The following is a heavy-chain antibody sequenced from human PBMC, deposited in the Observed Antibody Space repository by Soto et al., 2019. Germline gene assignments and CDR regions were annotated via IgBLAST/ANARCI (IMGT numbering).Heavy chain of an antibody. CDR1: GYTFTGYY. CDR3: AREEESSSPWSPLYYYYGMDV. V-gene: IGHV1-69*06. CDR2: IIPNIGTA. J-gene: IGHJ6*02. Sequence: ASVKVSCKASGYTFTGYYMHWVRQAPGQGLEWMGGIIPNIGTANYAQKFQGRVTITGDKSTSTAYMELSSLRSEDTAVYYCAREEESSSPWSPLYYYYGMDVWGQGTTVTVSS. D-gene: IGHD6-6*01.